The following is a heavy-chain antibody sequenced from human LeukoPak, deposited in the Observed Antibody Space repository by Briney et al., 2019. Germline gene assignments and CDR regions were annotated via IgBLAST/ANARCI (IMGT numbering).Heavy chain of an antibody. D-gene: IGHD5-18*01. CDR3: APTYSYTGGGYAY. CDR1: GGSISGSSYH. Sequence: SETLSLTCTVSGGSISGSSYHWGWIRQPPGKGLEWIGSINYRGHTYYNPSLESRVTISVDTSKNQFSLTVSSVTAADTALYYCAPTYSYTGGGYAYWGQGTLVTVFS. J-gene: IGHJ4*02. V-gene: IGHV4-39*01. CDR2: INYRGHT.